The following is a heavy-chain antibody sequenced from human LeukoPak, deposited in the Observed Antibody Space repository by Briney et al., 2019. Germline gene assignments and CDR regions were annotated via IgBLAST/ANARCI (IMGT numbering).Heavy chain of an antibody. CDR2: FDPEDGET. CDR1: GYTLTELS. V-gene: IGHV1-24*01. J-gene: IGHJ4*02. D-gene: IGHD3-10*01. Sequence: ASVKVSCKVSGYTLTELSMHWVRQAPGQGLEWMGGFDPEDGETIYAQKFQGRVTMTEDTSTDTAYMELSSLRSEDTAVYYCATGPYGSGSYQVDYWGQGTLVTVSS. CDR3: ATGPYGSGSYQVDY.